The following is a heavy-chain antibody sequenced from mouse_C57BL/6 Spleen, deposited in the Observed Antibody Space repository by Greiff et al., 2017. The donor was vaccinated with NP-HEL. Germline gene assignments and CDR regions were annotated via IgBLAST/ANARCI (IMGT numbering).Heavy chain of an antibody. CDR1: GFTFSSYA. J-gene: IGHJ4*01. CDR2: ISSGGDYI. Sequence: EVKLMESGEGLVKPGGSLKLSCAASGFTFSSYAMSWVRQTPEKRLEWVAYISSGGDYIYYADTVKGRFTISRDNARNTLYLQMSSLKSEDTAMYYCTRDRGTVVAKAMDYWGQGTSVTVSS. D-gene: IGHD1-1*01. V-gene: IGHV5-9-1*02. CDR3: TRDRGTVVAKAMDY.